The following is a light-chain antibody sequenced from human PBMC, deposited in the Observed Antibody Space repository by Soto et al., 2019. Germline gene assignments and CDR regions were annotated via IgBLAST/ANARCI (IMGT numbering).Light chain of an antibody. V-gene: IGLV1-40*01. CDR1: SSKTGADYD. CDR2: DNN. CDR3: QSYDSSLSNLVV. J-gene: IGLJ2*01. Sequence: QSVLTQPPSVSGAPGQRVTISCTGSSSKTGADYDVHWYQHLPGSAPKLLIYDNNIRPSGVPDRFSGSKSGTSASLAITGLQAEDEGDYYCQSYDSSLSNLVVFGGGTQLTVL.